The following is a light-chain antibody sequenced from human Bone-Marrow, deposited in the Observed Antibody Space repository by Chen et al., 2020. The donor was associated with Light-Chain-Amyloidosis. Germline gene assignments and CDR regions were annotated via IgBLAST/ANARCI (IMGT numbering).Light chain of an antibody. CDR3: QVWDRSSDRPV. Sequence: YVLTQQSSVSVAPGQTATIACGGNNIGSTSVHWYQQPPGQAPLLVVYDYSDRPSWIHERLSGSNSGNTATLTISRVEAGDEADYYCQVWDRSSDRPVFGGGTKLTVL. CDR1: NIGSTS. CDR2: DYS. V-gene: IGLV3-21*02. J-gene: IGLJ3*02.